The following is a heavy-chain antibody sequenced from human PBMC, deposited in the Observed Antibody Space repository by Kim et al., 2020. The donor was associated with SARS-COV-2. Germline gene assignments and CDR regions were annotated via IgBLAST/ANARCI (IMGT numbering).Heavy chain of an antibody. CDR3: AILDAHSSGWYQLGDYFGY. Sequence: SETLSLTCTVSGGSISSGGYYWSWIRQHPGKGLEWIGYIYYSGSTYYNPSLKSRVTISVDTSKNQFSLKLSSVTAADTAVYYCAILDAHSSGWYQLGDYFGYWGQGTLGTVSS. CDR1: GGSISSGGYY. D-gene: IGHD6-19*01. CDR2: IYYSGST. J-gene: IGHJ4*02. V-gene: IGHV4-31*03.